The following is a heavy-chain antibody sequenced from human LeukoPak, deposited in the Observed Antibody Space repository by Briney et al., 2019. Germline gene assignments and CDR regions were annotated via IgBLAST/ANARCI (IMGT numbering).Heavy chain of an antibody. CDR2: VKSKADGGTI. CDR3: TTGPDYGDYGGR. V-gene: IGHV3-15*01. J-gene: IGHJ4*02. Sequence: PGGSLRLSCAASGFTFSQAWMTWVRQIPGKGLEWVGRVKSKADGGTIDYAAPVKGRFTISRDDSKNSLYLHLSSLKTEDTAVYYCTTGPDYGDYGGRWGQGTPVTVSS. CDR1: GFTFSQAW. D-gene: IGHD4-17*01.